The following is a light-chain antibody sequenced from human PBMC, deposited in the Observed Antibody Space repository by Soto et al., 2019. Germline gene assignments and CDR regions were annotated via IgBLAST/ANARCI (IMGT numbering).Light chain of an antibody. V-gene: IGKV3-20*01. CDR1: QSVSSDY. CDR2: RAS. CDR3: QQYGSSPLT. J-gene: IGKJ4*01. Sequence: EIVLTQSPGTLSLSPGDRATLACRASQSVSSDYVAWYQQKPGQTPNVLIYRASSRATGIPDRFSGSGSGADFTLTISRLEPEDFAVYYCQQYGSSPLTFGGGTKVDIK.